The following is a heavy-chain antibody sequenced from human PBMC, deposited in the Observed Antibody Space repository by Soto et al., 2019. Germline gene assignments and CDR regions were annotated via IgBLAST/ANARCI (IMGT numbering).Heavy chain of an antibody. Sequence: QVQLQESGPGLVKPSETLSLTCTVSRGSISSYYWSWIRQPPGKGLEWIGYITFSGTTNYNPSLTRRVTMSVDTSTNQLALRLTSVNAADTAMYYCAGHPSGSSIWLDPWGPGTLVTVSS. V-gene: IGHV4-59*01. J-gene: IGHJ5*02. D-gene: IGHD5-12*01. CDR1: RGSISSYY. CDR3: AGHPSGSSIWLDP. CDR2: ITFSGTT.